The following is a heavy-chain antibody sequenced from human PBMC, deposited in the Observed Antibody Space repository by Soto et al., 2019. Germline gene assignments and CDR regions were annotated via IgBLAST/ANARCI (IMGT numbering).Heavy chain of an antibody. Sequence: QVQLVQSGAEVKNPGSSVKVSCKASGGTFSSYAISWVRQAPGQGLEWLGGIIPIFGTANYAQKFQGRVTMTAAKSTSTAYIELRSLRSEDTAVYYCEREPMRPSSAEPHLYYYYGMDVWGQGTTVTVSS. D-gene: IGHD6-25*01. CDR3: EREPMRPSSAEPHLYYYYGMDV. CDR1: GGTFSSYA. J-gene: IGHJ6*02. V-gene: IGHV1-69*06. CDR2: IIPIFGTA.